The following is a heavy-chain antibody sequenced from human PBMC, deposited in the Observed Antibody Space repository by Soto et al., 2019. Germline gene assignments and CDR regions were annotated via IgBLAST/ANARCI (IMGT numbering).Heavy chain of an antibody. V-gene: IGHV1-18*01. CDR3: ARPNYDFWSGSVRYYYYYYMDV. J-gene: IGHJ6*03. D-gene: IGHD3-3*01. CDR2: ISAYNGNT. Sequence: QVQLVQSGAEVKKPGASVKVSCKASGYTFTSYGISWVRQAPGQGLEGMGWISAYNGNTNYAQKLQGRVTMTTDTSTSTAYMELRSLRSDDTAVYYCARPNYDFWSGSVRYYYYYYMDVWGKGTTVTVSS. CDR1: GYTFTSYG.